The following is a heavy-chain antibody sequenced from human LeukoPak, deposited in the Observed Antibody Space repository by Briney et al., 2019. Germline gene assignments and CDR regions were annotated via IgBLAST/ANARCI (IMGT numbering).Heavy chain of an antibody. CDR2: ISSSGSTI. J-gene: IGHJ5*02. D-gene: IGHD5-18*01. CDR3: ARGMVSYRIQLWRRWFDP. V-gene: IGHV3-11*04. Sequence: GGSLRLSCAASGFTFSDYYMSWIRQAPGKGLEWVSYISSSGSTIYYADSVKGRFTISRDNAKNSLYLQMNSLRAEDTAVYYCARGMVSYRIQLWRRWFDPWGQGTLVTVSS. CDR1: GFTFSDYY.